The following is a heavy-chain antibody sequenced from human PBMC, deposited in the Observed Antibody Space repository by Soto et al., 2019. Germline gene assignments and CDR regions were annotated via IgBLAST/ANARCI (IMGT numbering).Heavy chain of an antibody. J-gene: IGHJ4*02. V-gene: IGHV3-23*01. CDR3: TKANRYCSGSNCFTFDY. CDR1: GFTFSNYA. Sequence: EVQLLESGGGLLQPGGSLRLSCTASGFTFSNYAMSWVRQAPGKGLEWVSTFSSGGGGTYYADSVKGRFTISRDNSKNPLSLQRNSLGAEDTSVYYGTKANRYCSGSNCFTFDYWGMGTLVTVSS. D-gene: IGHD2-15*01. CDR2: FSSGGGGT.